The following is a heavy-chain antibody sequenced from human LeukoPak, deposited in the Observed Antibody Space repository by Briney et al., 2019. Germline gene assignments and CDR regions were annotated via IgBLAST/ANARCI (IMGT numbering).Heavy chain of an antibody. CDR2: ISSSSSTI. Sequence: PGGSLRLPCAASGFTFSSYSMNWVRQAPGKGLEWVSYISSSSSTIYYADSVKGRFTISRDNAKNSLYLQMNSLRDEDTAVYYCARWAHYDSSGSVVSLTSYWGQGTLVTVSS. CDR3: ARWAHYDSSGSVVSLTSY. J-gene: IGHJ4*02. D-gene: IGHD3-22*01. CDR1: GFTFSSYS. V-gene: IGHV3-48*02.